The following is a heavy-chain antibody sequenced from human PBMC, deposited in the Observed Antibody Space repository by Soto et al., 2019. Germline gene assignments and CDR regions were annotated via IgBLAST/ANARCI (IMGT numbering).Heavy chain of an antibody. CDR3: TKRRSARPGFDAFDL. CDR1: GFTFEAYS. J-gene: IGHJ3*01. Sequence: PVGSLRLSCAASGFTFEAYSLHWVRQLPGKGLEWVAGISGDSGSSGYADSVRGRFTVSRDNAKNSLFLQMSSLSPEDTALYYCTKRRSARPGFDAFDLWGQGTMVTVSS. V-gene: IGHV3-9*01. CDR2: ISGDSGSS.